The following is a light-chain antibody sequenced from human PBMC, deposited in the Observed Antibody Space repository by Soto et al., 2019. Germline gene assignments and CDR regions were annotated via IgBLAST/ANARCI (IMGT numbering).Light chain of an antibody. CDR1: QSVSSY. V-gene: IGKV3-20*01. Sequence: EIVLKQSAATLSLSPGERATLSCRASQSVSSYFAWYQQKPGQAPRLLIYGASSRATGIPDRFSGSGSATDFTLTISKLEPEDFAVYYCQQYCNSPWTSGQGTKVDIK. J-gene: IGKJ1*01. CDR3: QQYCNSPWT. CDR2: GAS.